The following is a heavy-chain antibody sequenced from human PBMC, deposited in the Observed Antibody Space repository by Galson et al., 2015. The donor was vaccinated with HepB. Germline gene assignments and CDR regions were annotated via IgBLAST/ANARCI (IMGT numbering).Heavy chain of an antibody. Sequence: SLRLSCAASGFTFSSYALHWVRQAPGKGLEWVAVISYDGSSKYYADSVKGRFTISRDNSKNTLYLQMSSLRAEDTAVYYCVKDLVRSRRNYYDSSGYYPTDYWGQGTLVTVSS. J-gene: IGHJ4*02. CDR1: GFTFSSYA. V-gene: IGHV3-30*14. CDR2: ISYDGSSK. D-gene: IGHD3-22*01. CDR3: VKDLVRSRRNYYDSSGYYPTDY.